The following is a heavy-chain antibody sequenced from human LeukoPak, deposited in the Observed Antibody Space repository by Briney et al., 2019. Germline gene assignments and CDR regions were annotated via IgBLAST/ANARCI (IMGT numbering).Heavy chain of an antibody. CDR3: ARDAWRRAFNYGMDV. D-gene: IGHD5-12*01. CDR2: ISWSSGNI. CDR1: GLSFSSYE. V-gene: IGHV3-9*01. Sequence: PGGSRRPSSAASGLSFSSYEMNWVRQAPGKGLEWVAGISWSSGNIGYADSVKGRFTISRDNAENSLHLEMNSLRHEDTAVYFCARDAWRRAFNYGMDVWGQGTTVAVSS. J-gene: IGHJ6*02.